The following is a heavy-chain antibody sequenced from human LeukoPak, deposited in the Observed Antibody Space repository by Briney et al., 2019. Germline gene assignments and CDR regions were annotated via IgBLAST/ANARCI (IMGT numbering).Heavy chain of an antibody. D-gene: IGHD3-22*01. CDR3: ARSFSPNYYDLLDY. CDR1: GGSISTYY. CDR2: IYYSGST. J-gene: IGHJ4*02. V-gene: IGHV4-59*01. Sequence: SETLSLTCTVSGGSISTYYWSWIRQPPGKGLEWIGYIYYSGSTNYNPSLKSRVTISLDTSKNQFSLKLNSVSAADTAMYYCARSFSPNYYDLLDYWGQGTLVTVSS.